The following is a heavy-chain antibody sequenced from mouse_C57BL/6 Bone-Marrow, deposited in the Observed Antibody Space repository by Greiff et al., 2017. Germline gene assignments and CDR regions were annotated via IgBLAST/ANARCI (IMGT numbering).Heavy chain of an antibody. CDR1: GFNIKDDY. Sequence: VQLQQSGAELVRPGASVKLSCTASGFNIKDDYMHWVKQRPEQGLEWIVWIDPENGDTEYASKFQGQATITADTSSNTAYLQLSSLTSDDTAVYYYTKDEYGSAMDYWGQGTAVTVSS. CDR2: IDPENGDT. J-gene: IGHJ4*01. D-gene: IGHD5-1*01. CDR3: TKDEYGSAMDY. V-gene: IGHV14-4*01.